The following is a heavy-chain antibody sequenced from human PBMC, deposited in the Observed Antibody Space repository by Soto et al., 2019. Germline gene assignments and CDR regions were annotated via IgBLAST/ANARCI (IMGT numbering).Heavy chain of an antibody. Sequence: SENLSLTCTVSGGSISSSSYYWGWIRQPPGKGLEWIGSIYYSGSTYYNPSLKSRVTISVDTSKNQFSLKLSSVTAADTAVYYCARSPGLLYSSSWFRGWVDPWGQGTLV. CDR3: ARSPGLLYSSSWFRGWVDP. V-gene: IGHV4-39*01. CDR1: GGSISSSSYY. J-gene: IGHJ5*02. D-gene: IGHD6-6*01. CDR2: IYYSGST.